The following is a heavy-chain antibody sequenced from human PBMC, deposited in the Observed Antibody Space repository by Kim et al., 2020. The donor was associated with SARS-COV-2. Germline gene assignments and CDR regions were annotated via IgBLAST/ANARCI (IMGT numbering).Heavy chain of an antibody. J-gene: IGHJ5*02. CDR1: GGSISSSSYY. Sequence: SETLSLTCTVSGGSISSSSYYWGWIRQPPGKGLEWIGSIYYSGSTYYNPSLKSRVTISVDTSKNQFSLKLSSVTAADTAVYYCARHPEGHGSSGYYYEGFSWFDPWGQGTLVTVSS. D-gene: IGHD3-22*01. CDR2: IYYSGST. CDR3: ARHPEGHGSSGYYYEGFSWFDP. V-gene: IGHV4-39*01.